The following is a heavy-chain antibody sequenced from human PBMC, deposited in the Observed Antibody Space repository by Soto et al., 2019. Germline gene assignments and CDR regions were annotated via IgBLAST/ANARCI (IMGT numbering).Heavy chain of an antibody. Sequence: PSETLSLTCTVSDGSVSSGSYYWTWIRQPPGTGLEWIGYIYSSGSTLYNPSLKSRVIISVDTSMNQFSLKLSSVTAADTAVYYCARDSLALFDSWGQGTLVTVSS. CDR2: IYSSGST. V-gene: IGHV4-61*01. CDR3: ARDSLALFDS. J-gene: IGHJ4*02. D-gene: IGHD5-12*01. CDR1: DGSVSSGSYY.